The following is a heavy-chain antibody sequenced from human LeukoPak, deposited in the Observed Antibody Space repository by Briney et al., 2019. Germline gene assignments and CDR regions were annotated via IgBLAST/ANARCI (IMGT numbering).Heavy chain of an antibody. CDR1: GFTVSSNY. Sequence: PGGSLRLSCAASGFTVSSNYMSWVRQAPGKGLEWVSIIYSDDSTYYADSVKGRFTISRDNSKNTLYLQMNSLRAEDTAVYYCTRASLWFGDSHLWGQGTLLTVSS. J-gene: IGHJ4*02. CDR2: IYSDDST. D-gene: IGHD3-10*01. CDR3: TRASLWFGDSHL. V-gene: IGHV3-53*01.